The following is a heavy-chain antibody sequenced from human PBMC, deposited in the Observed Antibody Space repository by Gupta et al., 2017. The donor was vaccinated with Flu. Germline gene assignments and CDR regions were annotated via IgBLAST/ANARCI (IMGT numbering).Heavy chain of an antibody. CDR2: INPKSGDA. D-gene: IGHD2-8*01. CDR3: ERDMQMRGWCFDH. V-gene: IGHV1-2*06. Sequence: ASGYRITGYYIHGVRQAPGQGLEWMGRINPKSGDAKFAEKFQGRIIVARDTIISVVFTPLTRLTSDDTAMDDGERDMQMRGWCFDHWGQGPLGTVSS. J-gene: IGHJ4*02. CDR1: GYRITGYY.